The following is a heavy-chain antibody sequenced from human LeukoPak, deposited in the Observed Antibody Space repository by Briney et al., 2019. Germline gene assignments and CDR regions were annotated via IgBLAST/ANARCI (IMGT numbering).Heavy chain of an antibody. CDR3: AKDLLYYDSSGSPY. CDR2: ISYDGSNK. D-gene: IGHD3-22*01. V-gene: IGHV3-30*18. Sequence: PGRSLRLSCAASGFTFSSYGMHWVRQAPGKGLEWVAVISYDGSNKYYADSVKGRFTISRDNSKNTLYLQMNSLRAEDTAVYYCAKDLLYYDSSGSPYWGQGTLVTVSS. CDR1: GFTFSSYG. J-gene: IGHJ4*02.